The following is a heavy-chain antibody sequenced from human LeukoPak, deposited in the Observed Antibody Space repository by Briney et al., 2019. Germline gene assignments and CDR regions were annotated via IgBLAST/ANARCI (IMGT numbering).Heavy chain of an antibody. CDR2: ISGSGGST. CDR1: GCTFSNYW. CDR3: AKNYDTPLDYFDY. J-gene: IGHJ4*02. D-gene: IGHD3-9*01. Sequence: GGSLRLSCAASGCTFSNYWMSWVRQAPRKGLEWVSPISGSGGSTYYADSVKGRFTISRDNSKNTLYLQMNSLRAEDTAVYYCAKNYDTPLDYFDYWGQGTLVTVCS. V-gene: IGHV3-23*01.